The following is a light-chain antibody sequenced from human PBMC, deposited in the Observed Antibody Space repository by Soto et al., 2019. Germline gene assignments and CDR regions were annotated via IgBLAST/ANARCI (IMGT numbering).Light chain of an antibody. V-gene: IGKV3-20*01. J-gene: IGKJ1*01. CDR2: GAS. CDR1: QSVSISY. CDR3: QQYASSPT. Sequence: EILLTQSPGTLSLTPGGSAPLSCRASQSVSISYLAWYQQKPGQAPRLLIYGASSRATGIPDRFSGSGSGTDFTLTISRLEPEDSAVYYCQQYASSPTFGQGTKVDIK.